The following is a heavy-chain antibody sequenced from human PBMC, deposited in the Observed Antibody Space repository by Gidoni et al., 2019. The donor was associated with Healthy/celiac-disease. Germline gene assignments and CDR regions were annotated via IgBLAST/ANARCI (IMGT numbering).Heavy chain of an antibody. CDR3: ATLFAGYFDY. Sequence: QVQLVESGGGVVQPGRSLRLSCAASGFTFSSSGMHWVRQAPGKGLEWVAVISYDGSNKYYADSVKGRFTISRDNSKNTLYLQMNSLRAEDTAVYYCATLFAGYFDYWGQGTLVTVSS. V-gene: IGHV3-30*03. J-gene: IGHJ4*02. CDR1: GFTFSSSG. CDR2: ISYDGSNK.